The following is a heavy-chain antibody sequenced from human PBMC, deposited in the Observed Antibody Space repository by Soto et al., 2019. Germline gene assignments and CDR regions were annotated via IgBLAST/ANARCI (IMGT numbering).Heavy chain of an antibody. CDR3: AKDPSLKQWLVDYYYGMDV. V-gene: IGHV3-23*01. CDR2: ISGSGGST. J-gene: IGHJ6*02. Sequence: GGSLRLSCAASGFTFSSYAMSWVRQAPGKGLEWVSAISGSGGSTYYADSVKGRFTISRDNSKNTLYLQMNSLRAEDTAVYYCAKDPSLKQWLVDYYYGMDVWGQGTTVTVSS. CDR1: GFTFSSYA. D-gene: IGHD6-19*01.